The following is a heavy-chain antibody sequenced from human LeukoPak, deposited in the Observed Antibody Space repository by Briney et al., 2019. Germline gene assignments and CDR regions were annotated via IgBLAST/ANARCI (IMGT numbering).Heavy chain of an antibody. CDR3: ARLGYYYDSSGYYHFWFDP. CDR2: IYYSGST. J-gene: IGHJ5*02. V-gene: IGHV4-59*08. CDR1: GGSFSVYY. Sequence: SETLSLTCAVYGGSFSVYYWSWIRQPPGKGLEWIGYIYYSGSTNYNPSLKSRVTISVDTSKNQFSLKLSSVTAADTAVYYCARLGYYYDSSGYYHFWFDPWGQGTLVTVSS. D-gene: IGHD3-22*01.